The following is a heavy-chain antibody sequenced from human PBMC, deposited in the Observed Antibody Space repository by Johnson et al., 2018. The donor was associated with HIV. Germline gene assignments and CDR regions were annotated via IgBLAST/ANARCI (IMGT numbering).Heavy chain of an antibody. Sequence: VQLVESGGGLVQPGASLRLSCAASGFTFRNFWMTWVRQAPGKGLVWVANINQEGGGKYYVDSVKGRFTISRDNAKNSLYLQMNNLRAEDTAMYYCARSDASDIWGQGTMVTVSS. CDR1: GFTFRNFW. CDR3: ARSDASDI. V-gene: IGHV3-7*01. J-gene: IGHJ3*02. CDR2: INQEGGGK.